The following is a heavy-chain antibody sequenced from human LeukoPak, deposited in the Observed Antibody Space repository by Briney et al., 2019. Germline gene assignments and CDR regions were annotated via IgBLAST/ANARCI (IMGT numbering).Heavy chain of an antibody. V-gene: IGHV3-21*01. D-gene: IGHD1-26*01. J-gene: IGHJ4*02. CDR2: ISSSSTYI. CDR1: GFTFSAYI. Sequence: GGSLRLSCAASGFTFSAYIMNWVRQAPGKGLEWVSSISSSSTYIYYADSVKGRFTISRDNAKNSLYLQMNILRAEDTAVYYRARAGDSGSYLFFDYWGQGTLVTVSS. CDR3: ARAGDSGSYLFFDY.